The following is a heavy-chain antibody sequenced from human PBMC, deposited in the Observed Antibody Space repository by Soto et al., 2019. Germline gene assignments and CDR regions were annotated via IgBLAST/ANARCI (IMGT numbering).Heavy chain of an antibody. V-gene: IGHV3-30*18. Sequence: GGSLRLSCVASGFTLRTSGMHWVRQAPSKGLEWVAVISHDGNNQFYAESVKGRFTISRDNSKNMLYLQMNSLRGDDSAVYFCAKDSSAAFDYWGQGTVVTVS. CDR3: AKDSSAAFDY. J-gene: IGHJ4*02. CDR2: ISHDGNNQ. D-gene: IGHD6-25*01. CDR1: GFTLRTSG.